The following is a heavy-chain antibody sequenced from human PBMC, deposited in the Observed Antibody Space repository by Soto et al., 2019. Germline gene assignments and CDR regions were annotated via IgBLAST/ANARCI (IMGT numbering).Heavy chain of an antibody. CDR1: GGSVSSGSYY. J-gene: IGHJ5*02. CDR3: ARVFGAVAPLAHYNWFDP. CDR2: IYYSGST. Sequence: NPSETLSLTCTVSGGSVSSGSYYWSWIRQPPGKGLEWIGYIYYSGSTNYNPSLKSRVTISVDTSKNQFSLKLSSVTAADTAVYYCARVFGAVAPLAHYNWFDPWGQGTLVTVSS. D-gene: IGHD6-19*01. V-gene: IGHV4-61*01.